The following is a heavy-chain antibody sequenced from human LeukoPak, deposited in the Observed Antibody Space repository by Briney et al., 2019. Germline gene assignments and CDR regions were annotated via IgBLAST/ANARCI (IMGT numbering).Heavy chain of an antibody. V-gene: IGHV1-2*02. Sequence: ASVKVSCKASGYTFSGYYLHWVRQAPGQGLEWMGWINPNSGDTGYAQRFQGRVTMTRDTSIGTIYMEIYMELTGLRFDDTALYYCARWDGYSSSPDYWGQGTLVTVSS. J-gene: IGHJ4*02. CDR2: INPNSGDT. CDR3: ARWDGYSSSPDY. D-gene: IGHD6-13*01. CDR1: GYTFSGYY.